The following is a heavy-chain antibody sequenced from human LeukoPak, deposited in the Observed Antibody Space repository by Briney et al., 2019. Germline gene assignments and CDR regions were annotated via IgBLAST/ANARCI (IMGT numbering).Heavy chain of an antibody. CDR2: MNPNNGDT. Sequence: ASVKVSCKASGYTITNNYMHWVRLAPGQGLEWMGWMNPNNGDTDYAQNFQGRVTMTRDTSMSTAYMELSSLRSEDTALYYCARGRIRYDDYSSGWFVFFEFWGQGSLVTVSS. D-gene: IGHD6-19*01. CDR3: ARGRIRYDDYSSGWFVFFEF. CDR1: GYTITNNY. J-gene: IGHJ4*02. V-gene: IGHV1-8*02.